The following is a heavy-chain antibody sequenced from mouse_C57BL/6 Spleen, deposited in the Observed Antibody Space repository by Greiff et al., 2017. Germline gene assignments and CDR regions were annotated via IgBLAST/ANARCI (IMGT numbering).Heavy chain of an antibody. CDR2: INYDGSST. J-gene: IGHJ1*03. CDR1: GFTFSDYY. V-gene: IGHV5-16*01. CDR3: ARVGYDYDDWYFDV. D-gene: IGHD2-4*01. Sequence: EVHLVESEGGLVQPGSSMKLSCTASGFTFSDYYMAWVRQVPEKGLEWVANINYDGSSTYYLDSLKSRFIISRDNAKNILYLQMSSLKSEDTATYYCARVGYDYDDWYFDVWGTGTTVTVSS.